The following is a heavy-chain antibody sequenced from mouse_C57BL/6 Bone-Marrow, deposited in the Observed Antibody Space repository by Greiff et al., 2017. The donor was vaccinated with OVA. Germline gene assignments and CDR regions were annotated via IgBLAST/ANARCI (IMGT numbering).Heavy chain of an antibody. J-gene: IGHJ4*01. V-gene: IGHV1-42*01. D-gene: IGHD1-1*01. CDR2: INPSTGGT. CDR3: ASLSIYYYGSRAMDY. Sequence: EVQLQQSGPELVKPGASVKISCKASGYSFTGYYMNWVKHSPEKSLEWIGEINPSTGGTTYNQKFKAKATLTVDKSSSTAYMQLKSLTSEDSAVYYCASLSIYYYGSRAMDYWGQGTSVTVSS. CDR1: GYSFTGYY.